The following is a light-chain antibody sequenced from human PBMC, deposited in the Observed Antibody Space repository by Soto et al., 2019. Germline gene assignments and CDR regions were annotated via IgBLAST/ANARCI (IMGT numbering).Light chain of an antibody. CDR3: QQCRNWPLT. CDR1: QHVYNN. V-gene: IGKV3-15*01. Sequence: EIVMTQSPATLSVSPGEGATLSCKASQHVYNNLAWYQQRPGQPPRLLISDASTSSTGISAWFSGSGYWTEFTLAISSLQSEGFAVYLCQQCRNWPLTFGGGTKVEI. J-gene: IGKJ4*01. CDR2: DAS.